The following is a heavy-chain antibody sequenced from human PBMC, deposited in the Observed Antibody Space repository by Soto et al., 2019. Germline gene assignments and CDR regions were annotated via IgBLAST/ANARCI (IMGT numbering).Heavy chain of an antibody. CDR2: IIPYYNTL. J-gene: IGHJ4*02. V-gene: IGHV1-69*01. CDR1: EGTFNSYA. D-gene: IGHD6-13*01. Sequence: QAQVVQSGAEVRKPGSSVKLSCKASEGTFNSYAIAWVRQAPGQGLEWMGGIIPYYNTLNYAQKFQDRVTITADDSTNTVHMELSSWRSDDTAVYFCASGASRWYPYVLGSRAQGTVVTVSS. CDR3: ASGASRWYPYVLGS.